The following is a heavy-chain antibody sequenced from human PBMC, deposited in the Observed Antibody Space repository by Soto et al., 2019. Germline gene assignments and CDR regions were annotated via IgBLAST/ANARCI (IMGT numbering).Heavy chain of an antibody. CDR1: GYTFTSYG. CDR3: ARDGGSYYYYYYGMDV. V-gene: IGHV1-18*01. Sequence: GASVKVSCKASGYTFTSYGISWVRQAPGQGLEWMGWISAYNGNTNYAQKLQGRVTMTTDTSTSTAYMELRSLRSDDTAVYYCARDGGSYYYYYYGMDVWGQGTTVTVSS. CDR2: ISAYNGNT. J-gene: IGHJ6*02. D-gene: IGHD1-26*01.